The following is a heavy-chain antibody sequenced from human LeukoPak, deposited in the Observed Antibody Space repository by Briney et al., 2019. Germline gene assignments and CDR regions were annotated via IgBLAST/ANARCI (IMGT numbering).Heavy chain of an antibody. CDR3: ARVYGSGSYYVGNWFDP. D-gene: IGHD3-10*01. V-gene: IGHV3-11*01. CDR1: GFTFSDYY. CDR2: ISSSGSTI. Sequence: GGSLRLSCAASGFTFSDYYMSWIRHAPGRGLEWVPYISSSGSTIYYADSVKGRFTISRDNAKNSLYLQMNSLRAEDTAVYYCARVYGSGSYYVGNWFDPWGQGTLVTVSS. J-gene: IGHJ5*02.